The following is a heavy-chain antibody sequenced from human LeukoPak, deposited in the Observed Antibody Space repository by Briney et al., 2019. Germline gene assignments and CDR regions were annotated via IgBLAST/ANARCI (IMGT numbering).Heavy chain of an antibody. CDR3: ARDLNGGNPA. J-gene: IGHJ5*02. CDR2: INPSSGGT. Sequence: GASVKVSCKASGYTFTDYYMHWVRQAPGQGLEWMGWINPSSGGTNYAQKFQGRVTMTRDTSINIDYMELSSLRSDDTAVYYCARDLNGGNPAWGQGTLVTVSS. CDR1: GYTFTDYY. D-gene: IGHD4-23*01. V-gene: IGHV1-2*02.